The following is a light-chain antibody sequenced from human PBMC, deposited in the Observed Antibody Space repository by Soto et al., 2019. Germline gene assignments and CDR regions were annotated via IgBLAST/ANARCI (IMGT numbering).Light chain of an antibody. CDR1: QSIRSY. Sequence: DIQMTQSPSSLSPSAGDRVTITCRASQSIRSYLNWYQQRPGEAPRLLIYSASSLHSGVPSRFSGSGSGTDFTLTISSLQPEDFASYYCQQSYSSPYTFGQGTKLEIK. V-gene: IGKV1-39*01. J-gene: IGKJ2*01. CDR3: QQSYSSPYT. CDR2: SAS.